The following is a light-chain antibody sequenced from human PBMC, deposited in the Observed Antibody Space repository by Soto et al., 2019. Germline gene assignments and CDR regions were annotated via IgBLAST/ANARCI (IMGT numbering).Light chain of an antibody. CDR2: EGS. Sequence: QSVLTQPASVSGSPGQSITISCTGTSRDVGSYNLVSWYQQHPGKAPKLLIYEGSKRPSGVSNRFSGSKSGNTASLTISGLQAEDEADSYCCSYAGSSTLVFGGGTKLTVL. CDR3: CSYAGSSTLV. V-gene: IGLV2-23*01. CDR1: SRDVGSYNL. J-gene: IGLJ2*01.